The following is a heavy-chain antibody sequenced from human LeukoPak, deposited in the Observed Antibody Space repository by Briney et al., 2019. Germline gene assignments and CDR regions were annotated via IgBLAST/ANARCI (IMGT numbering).Heavy chain of an antibody. CDR3: TRVATMVRGLKGAFDY. Sequence: ASVKVSCKASGYTFTGYYMHWVRQAPGQGLEWMGRINPYSGGTNYAQKFQGRVTMTRDTSISTAYMELSRLRSDDTAVYYCTRVATMVRGLKGAFDYWGQGTLVTVSS. J-gene: IGHJ4*02. D-gene: IGHD3-10*01. CDR1: GYTFTGYY. CDR2: INPYSGGT. V-gene: IGHV1-2*06.